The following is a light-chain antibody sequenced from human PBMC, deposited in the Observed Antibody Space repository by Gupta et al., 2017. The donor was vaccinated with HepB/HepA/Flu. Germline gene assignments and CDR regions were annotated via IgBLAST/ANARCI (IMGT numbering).Light chain of an antibody. V-gene: IGKV3-15*01. CDR3: QQYNNWPPWT. Sequence: EILMTQSPATLSVSPGERATLSCRASQSVSSNLAWYQQKPGQAPRILIYGAATRATGIQARFSGSGSGTEFTLTISSLQSEDFAVYYCQQYNNWPPWTFGQGTKVEIK. J-gene: IGKJ1*01. CDR2: GAA. CDR1: QSVSSN.